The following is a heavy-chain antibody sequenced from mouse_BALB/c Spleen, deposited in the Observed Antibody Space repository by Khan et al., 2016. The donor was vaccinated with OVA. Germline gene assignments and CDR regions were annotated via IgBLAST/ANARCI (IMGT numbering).Heavy chain of an antibody. CDR1: GYTFSSYD. V-gene: IGHV5-6-3*01. Sequence: EVELVESGGGLVQPGGSLKLSCAASGYTFSSYDMSWVRQTPEKRLELVANINSNGSSTYYPVSVKGSFTISRATANNTLSLQISSQKSEDTAMYYCARMARTINWGQGTTLTVSS. CDR2: INSNGSST. CDR3: ARMARTIN. J-gene: IGHJ2*01.